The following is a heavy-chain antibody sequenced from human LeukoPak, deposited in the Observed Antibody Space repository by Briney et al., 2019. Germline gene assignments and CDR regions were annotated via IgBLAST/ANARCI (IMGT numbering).Heavy chain of an antibody. D-gene: IGHD6-19*01. CDR1: GGSISSHY. CDR2: IYYSGSA. J-gene: IGHJ3*02. V-gene: IGHV4-59*11. CDR3: ARRGRIAVAGRAFDI. Sequence: SETLSLTCTVSGGSISSHYWSWIRQPPGKGLEWIGYIYYSGSANYNPSLKSRVTISVDTSKNQFSLKLSSVTAADTAVYYCARRGRIAVAGRAFDIWGQGTMVTVSS.